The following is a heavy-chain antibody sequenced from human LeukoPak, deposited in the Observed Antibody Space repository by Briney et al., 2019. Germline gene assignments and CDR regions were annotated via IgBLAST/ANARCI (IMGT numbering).Heavy chain of an antibody. J-gene: IGHJ6*02. CDR2: ISTSGSTI. V-gene: IGHV3-48*03. CDR1: GFTFSSYE. Sequence: GGSLRLSCAASGFTFSSYEMNWVRQAPGKGLEWVSYISTSGSTIYYADSVKGRFTISRDNAKNSLYLQMNSLRAEDTAVYYCARVGIAVADYYYYDGMDVWGQGTTVTVSS. CDR3: ARVGIAVADYYYYDGMDV. D-gene: IGHD6-19*01.